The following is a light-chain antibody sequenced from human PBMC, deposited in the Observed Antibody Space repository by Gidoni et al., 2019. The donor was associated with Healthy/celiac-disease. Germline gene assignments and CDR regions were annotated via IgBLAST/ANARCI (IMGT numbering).Light chain of an antibody. CDR2: GAS. CDR3: QHRGA. Sequence: EIVLTQSPGTLSLSPGERATLSCRASQSVSSSYLAWYQQKPGQAPRLLIYGASSRATGIPDRFSGSGSGTAFTLTISRLEPEDFAVYYCQHRGAFGQGTRLEIK. J-gene: IGKJ5*01. V-gene: IGKV3-20*01. CDR1: QSVSSSY.